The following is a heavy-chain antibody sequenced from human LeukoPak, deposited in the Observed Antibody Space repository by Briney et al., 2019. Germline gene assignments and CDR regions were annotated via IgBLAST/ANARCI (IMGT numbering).Heavy chain of an antibody. CDR2: LDRNSGGT. CDR1: GFFFNAYQ. Sequence: ASVRVSCKASGFFFNAYQMHWLRQAPGQGLEWMGWLDRNSGGTNIAQKFQGRVTMTRDTSMSTVYMDLTGLTSDDTAIYSCARGDSWYLGLDYWGRGSLVTVSS. CDR3: ARGDSWYLGLDY. V-gene: IGHV1-2*02. J-gene: IGHJ4*02. D-gene: IGHD6-13*01.